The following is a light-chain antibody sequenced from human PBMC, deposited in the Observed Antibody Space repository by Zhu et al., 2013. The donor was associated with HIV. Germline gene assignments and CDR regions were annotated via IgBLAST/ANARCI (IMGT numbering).Light chain of an antibody. CDR1: QTISSDF. CDR3: QQYGDSPIT. Sequence: EIVMTQSPATLSVSPGERATLSCRASQTISSDFLAWYQQKPGQAPTLLMYATSSRAAGIPARFSGSGSGTDFTLTISRLQPDDFAVYYCQQYGDSPITFGQGTRLQIK. J-gene: IGKJ5*01. V-gene: IGKV3-20*01. CDR2: ATS.